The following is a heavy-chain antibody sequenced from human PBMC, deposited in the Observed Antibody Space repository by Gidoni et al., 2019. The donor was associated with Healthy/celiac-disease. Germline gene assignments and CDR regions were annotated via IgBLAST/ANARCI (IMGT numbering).Heavy chain of an antibody. Sequence: QVQLQESGPGRVKPSGTLSSTCAVSGGAISRRNWGSWVRQPPGKGVAWIGDIYHSGSTHYNPSLTRRVTISVDKSKNQFSLKLSSVTAADPAVYYCARAWNNWNDPNAFDIWGQGTMVTVSS. D-gene: IGHD1-1*01. CDR2: IYHSGST. J-gene: IGHJ3*02. V-gene: IGHV4-4*02. CDR3: ARAWNNWNDPNAFDI. CDR1: GGAISRRNW.